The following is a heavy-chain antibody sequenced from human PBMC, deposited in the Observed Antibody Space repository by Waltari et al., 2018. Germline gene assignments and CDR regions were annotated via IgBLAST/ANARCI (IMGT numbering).Heavy chain of an antibody. J-gene: IGHJ4*02. V-gene: IGHV1-69*01. Sequence: HVQLVQSGAEVKKPGSSVKVSCKASGGIFSSYTINWVRQAPGQGLEWMGGIIPIFGTTNYAQKFQGRVTITADESTSTAYMDLSSLRSEDTAVYYCARGGYDTRWLQPTNLIDYWGQGTLVTVSS. CDR2: IIPIFGTT. CDR3: ARGGYDTRWLQPTNLIDY. D-gene: IGHD5-12*01. CDR1: GGIFSSYT.